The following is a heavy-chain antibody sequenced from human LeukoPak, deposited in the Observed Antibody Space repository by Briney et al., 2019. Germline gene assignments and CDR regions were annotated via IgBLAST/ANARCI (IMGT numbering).Heavy chain of an antibody. CDR2: IYNSGST. V-gene: IGHV4-34*01. CDR3: VRAYDY. CDR1: GGSFSGSN. J-gene: IGHJ4*02. Sequence: SETLSLTCAVYGGSFSGSNWSWIRWPPGKGLEWIGEIYNSGSTIYNPSLKSRVTISVDTSKNQLSLNLNSVTAADTAVYYCVRAYDYWGQGTLVTVSS.